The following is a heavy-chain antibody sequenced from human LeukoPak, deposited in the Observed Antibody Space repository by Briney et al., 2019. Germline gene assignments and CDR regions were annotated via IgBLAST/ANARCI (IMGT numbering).Heavy chain of an antibody. CDR2: ISAYNGNT. CDR3: ARVEDNWNYEDY. CDR1: GYTFTSYG. J-gene: IGHJ4*02. V-gene: IGHV1-18*01. D-gene: IGHD1-7*01. Sequence: ASVKVSCKASGYTFTSYGISWVRQAPGQGLEWMGWISAYNGNTNYAQRLQGRVTMTTDTSTSIAYMELRSLRSDDTAVYYCARVEDNWNYEDYWGQGTLVTVSS.